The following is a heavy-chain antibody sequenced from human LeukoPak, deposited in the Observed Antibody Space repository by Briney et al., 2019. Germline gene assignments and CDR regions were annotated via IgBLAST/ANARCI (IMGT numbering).Heavy chain of an antibody. CDR1: GYTFTSYA. D-gene: IGHD1-26*01. V-gene: IGHV7-4-1*02. Sequence: ASVKVSCKASGYTFTSYAMNWVRQAPGQGLEWMGWINTNTGNPTYAQGFTGRFVFSLDTSVCTAYLQISSLKAEDTAVYYCAREGWELPGYYYYGMDVWGQGTTVTVSS. J-gene: IGHJ6*02. CDR2: INTNTGNP. CDR3: AREGWELPGYYYYGMDV.